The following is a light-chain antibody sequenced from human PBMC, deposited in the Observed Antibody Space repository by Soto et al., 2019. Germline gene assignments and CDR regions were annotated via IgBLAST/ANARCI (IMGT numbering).Light chain of an antibody. Sequence: DIQLTQSPSTLSASVGDRVTITCRASQSFSDWLAWYQQKPGTAPKLLIYDASSLESGVPSRFSGSRSGTEFTLNISSLQPDDFATYYCQQYNAYSRTFGQGTKVDIK. CDR3: QQYNAYSRT. J-gene: IGKJ1*01. V-gene: IGKV1-5*01. CDR1: QSFSDW. CDR2: DAS.